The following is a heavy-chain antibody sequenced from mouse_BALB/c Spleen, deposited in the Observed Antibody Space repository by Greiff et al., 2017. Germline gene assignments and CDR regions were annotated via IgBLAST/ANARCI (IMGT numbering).Heavy chain of an antibody. CDR2: ISYSGST. Sequence: EVMLVESGPGLVKPSQSLSLTCTVTGYSITSDYAWNWIRQFPGNKLEWMGYISYSGSTSYNPSLKSRISITRDTSKNQFFLQLNSVTTEDTATYYCARGVYYGNPYYYAMDYWGQGTSVTVSS. D-gene: IGHD2-1*01. J-gene: IGHJ4*01. CDR1: GYSITSDYA. CDR3: ARGVYYGNPYYYAMDY. V-gene: IGHV3-2*02.